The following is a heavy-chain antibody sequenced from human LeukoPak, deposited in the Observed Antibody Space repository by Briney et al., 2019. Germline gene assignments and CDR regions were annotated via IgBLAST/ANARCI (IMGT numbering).Heavy chain of an antibody. D-gene: IGHD3-10*01. V-gene: IGHV4-31*03. CDR2: IYYSGST. CDR1: GGSLSSGGYY. Sequence: SETLSLTCTVSGGSLSSGGYYWSWIRQHPGKGLEWIGYIYYSGSTYYNPSLKSRVTISVDTSKNQFSLMLSSVTAADTAVYYCARDPPLRFGESLVDVWGQGTTVTVSS. J-gene: IGHJ6*02. CDR3: ARDPPLRFGESLVDV.